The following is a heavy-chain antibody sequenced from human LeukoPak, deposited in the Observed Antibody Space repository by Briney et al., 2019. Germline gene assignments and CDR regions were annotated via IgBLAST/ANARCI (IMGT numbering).Heavy chain of an antibody. CDR1: GFTFSDYY. CDR3: AKDPRGRAAAGIFDY. D-gene: IGHD6-13*01. CDR2: ISGSGGST. Sequence: HPGGSLRLSCAASGFTFSDYYMSWIRQAPGKGLEWVSAISGSGGSTYYADSVKGRFTISRDNSKNTLYLQMNSLRAEDTAVYYCAKDPRGRAAAGIFDYWGQGTLVTVSS. V-gene: IGHV3-23*01. J-gene: IGHJ4*02.